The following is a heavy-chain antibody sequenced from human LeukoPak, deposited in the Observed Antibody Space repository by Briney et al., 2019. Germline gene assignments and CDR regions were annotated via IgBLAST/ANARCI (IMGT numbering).Heavy chain of an antibody. D-gene: IGHD6-13*01. J-gene: IGHJ5*02. Sequence: SETLSLTCAVYGGSFSGYYWSWIRQPPGKGLEWIGEINHSGSTNYNPSLKSRVTISVDTSKNQFSLKLSSVTAADTAVYYCARGAYSSSWYRFWFDPWGQGTWSPSPQ. CDR1: GGSFSGYY. V-gene: IGHV4-34*01. CDR2: INHSGST. CDR3: ARGAYSSSWYRFWFDP.